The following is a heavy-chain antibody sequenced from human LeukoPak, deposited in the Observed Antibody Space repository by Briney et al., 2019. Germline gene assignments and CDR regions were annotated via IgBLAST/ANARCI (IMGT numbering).Heavy chain of an antibody. D-gene: IGHD3-9*01. CDR1: GFTFSSYG. V-gene: IGHV3-23*01. J-gene: IGHJ4*02. Sequence: GGSLRLSCAASGFTFSSYGMSWVRQAPGKGLEWVSAISGSGGSTYYADSVKGRFTISRDNSKNTLYLQMNSLRAEDTAVYYCANEVRSPMTGRTALFDYWGQGTLVTVSS. CDR2: ISGSGGST. CDR3: ANEVRSPMTGRTALFDY.